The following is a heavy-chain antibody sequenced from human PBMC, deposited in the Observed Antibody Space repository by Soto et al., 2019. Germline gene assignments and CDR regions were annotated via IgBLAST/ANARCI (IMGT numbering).Heavy chain of an antibody. CDR1: GFTFSNAW. CDR3: TTDGSDFWSGYPTSYYYYYGMDV. Sequence: GGSLRLSCAASGFTFSNAWMSWVRQAPGKGLEWVGRIKSKTDGGTTDYAAPVKGRFTISRDDSKNTLYLQMNSLKTEDTAVYYCTTDGSDFWSGYPTSYYYYYGMDVWGQGTTVTVS. D-gene: IGHD3-3*01. J-gene: IGHJ6*02. CDR2: IKSKTDGGTT. V-gene: IGHV3-15*01.